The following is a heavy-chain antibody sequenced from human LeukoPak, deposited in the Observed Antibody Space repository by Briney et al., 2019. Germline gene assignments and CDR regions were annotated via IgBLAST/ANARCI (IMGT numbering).Heavy chain of an antibody. D-gene: IGHD3-9*01. Sequence: GGSLRLSCAASGFTFSDYYMSWIRQAPGKGLEWVSYISSSGSTIYYADSVKGRFTISRDNAKNSLNLQMNSLRAEDTALYYCARAGRPYYDILTGYYTLDYYYYMDVWGKGTTVTVSS. CDR2: ISSSGSTI. J-gene: IGHJ6*03. CDR3: ARAGRPYYDILTGYYTLDYYYYMDV. CDR1: GFTFSDYY. V-gene: IGHV3-11*01.